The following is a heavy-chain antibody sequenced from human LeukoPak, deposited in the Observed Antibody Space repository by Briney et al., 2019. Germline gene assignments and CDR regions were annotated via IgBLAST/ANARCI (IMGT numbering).Heavy chain of an antibody. V-gene: IGHV4-61*02. J-gene: IGHJ4*02. CDR2: IYTSGST. CDR3: ARKYSSGWQEDY. CDR1: GGSISSGSYY. Sequence: PSETLSLTCTVSGGSISSGSYYWSWIQQPAGKGLEWIGRIYTSGSTNYNPSLKSRVTISVDTSKNQFSLKLSSVTAADTAVYYCARKYSSGWQEDYWGQGTLVTVSS. D-gene: IGHD6-19*01.